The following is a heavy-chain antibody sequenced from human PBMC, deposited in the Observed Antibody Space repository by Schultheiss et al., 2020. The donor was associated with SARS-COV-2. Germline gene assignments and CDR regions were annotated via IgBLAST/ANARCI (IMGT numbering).Heavy chain of an antibody. D-gene: IGHD2-15*01. V-gene: IGHV1-69*13. CDR2: IIPIFGTA. J-gene: IGHJ2*01. CDR1: GYTFTRNG. Sequence: SVKVSCRTSGYTFTRNGISWVRQAPGQGLEWMGGIIPIFGTANYAQKFQGRVTITADESTSTAYMELSSLRSEDTAVYYCASSTGGYCSGGSCYPHWYFDLWGRGTLVTVSS. CDR3: ASSTGGYCSGGSCYPHWYFDL.